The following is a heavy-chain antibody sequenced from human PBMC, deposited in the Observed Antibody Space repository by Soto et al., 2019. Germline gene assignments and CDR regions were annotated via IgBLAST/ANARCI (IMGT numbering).Heavy chain of an antibody. V-gene: IGHV1-69*01. CDR2: IIPIFGTA. D-gene: IGHD3-22*01. CDR3: ARGNSGYYYGLGDFDY. Sequence: QVQLVQSGAEVKKPGSSVKVSCKASGGTFSSYAISWVRQAPGQGLEWMGGIIPIFGTANYAQKFQGRDTITADESTSTAYMELSSLRSEDTAVYYCARGNSGYYYGLGDFDYWGQGTLVTVSS. CDR1: GGTFSSYA. J-gene: IGHJ4*02.